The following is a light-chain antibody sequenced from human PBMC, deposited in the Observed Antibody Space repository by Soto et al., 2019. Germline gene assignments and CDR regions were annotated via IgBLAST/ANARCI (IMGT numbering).Light chain of an antibody. Sequence: QSALTQPASVSGSPGQSITISCTGTSSDVGAYNYVSWYQQHPGKAPKLIIYEVSNRPSGVSSRFSGSNSGNTASLTISGLQAEDEADYSCSSSTTSSTLVFGGGTKLTVL. CDR3: SSSTTSSTLV. CDR1: SSDVGAYNY. V-gene: IGLV2-14*03. J-gene: IGLJ2*01. CDR2: EVS.